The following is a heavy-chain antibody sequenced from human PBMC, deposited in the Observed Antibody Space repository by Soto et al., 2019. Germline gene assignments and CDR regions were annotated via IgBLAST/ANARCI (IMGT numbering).Heavy chain of an antibody. V-gene: IGHV1-69*12. CDR2: IIPLFRTP. J-gene: IGHJ6*02. CDR3: ARANSHPQLAGNYYYVTDV. Sequence: QVKLVQSGAEVKEPGSSVKVSCQASGGTFSSYALSWVRQAPGQGLEWMGGIIPLFRTPDYAQKFQGRVTVTADESTSTAYMELSSLRSEDTSIYYCARANSHPQLAGNYYYVTDVWGQGTTITVSS. CDR1: GGTFSSYA. D-gene: IGHD3-3*02.